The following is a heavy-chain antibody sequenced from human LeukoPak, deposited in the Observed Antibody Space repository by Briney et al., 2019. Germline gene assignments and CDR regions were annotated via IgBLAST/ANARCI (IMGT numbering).Heavy chain of an antibody. V-gene: IGHV4-59*01. Sequence: SETLSLTCTVSGGSISSYNWNWIRQPPGKGLEWIGYIYYSGSTDYNPSLKSRVTISVDTSKNQFSLKLSSVTAADTAVYYCARGLMVRGITHSSFDYWGQGTLVTVSS. CDR1: GGSISSYN. D-gene: IGHD3-10*01. CDR2: IYYSGST. J-gene: IGHJ4*02. CDR3: ARGLMVRGITHSSFDY.